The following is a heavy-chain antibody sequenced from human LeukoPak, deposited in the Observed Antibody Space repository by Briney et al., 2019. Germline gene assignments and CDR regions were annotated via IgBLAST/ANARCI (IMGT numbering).Heavy chain of an antibody. V-gene: IGHV1-69*05. CDR1: GGTFSSYA. Sequence: ASVKVSCKASGGTFSSYAISWVRQAPGQGLEWMGRIIPIFGTANYAQKFQGRVTITTDESTSTAYMELSSLRSEDTAAYYCARDGVRYCSGGSCDLYWFDPWGQGTLVTVSS. D-gene: IGHD2-15*01. CDR3: ARDGVRYCSGGSCDLYWFDP. CDR2: IIPIFGTA. J-gene: IGHJ5*02.